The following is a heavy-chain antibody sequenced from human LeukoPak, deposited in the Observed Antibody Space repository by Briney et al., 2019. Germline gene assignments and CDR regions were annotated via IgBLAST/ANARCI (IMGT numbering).Heavy chain of an antibody. CDR3: ARGGYCSSTSCSNPWFDP. CDR1: GYTFTSYG. Sequence: GASVKVSCKASGYTFTSYGISWVRQAPGQGLEXXXXXXXYNGNTNYAQKLQGRVTMTTDTSTSTAYMELRSLRSDDTAVYYCARGGYCSSTSCSNPWFDPWGQGTLVTVSS. V-gene: IGHV1-18*01. D-gene: IGHD2-2*01. J-gene: IGHJ5*02. CDR2: XXXYNGNT.